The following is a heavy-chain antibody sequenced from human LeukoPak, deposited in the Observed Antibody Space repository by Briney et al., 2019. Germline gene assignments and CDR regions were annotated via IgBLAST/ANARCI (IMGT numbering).Heavy chain of an antibody. CDR2: IYTSGST. D-gene: IGHD3-22*01. CDR1: GYSISSGYY. CDR3: ARASADSRGHYQGFDS. V-gene: IGHV4-38-2*02. J-gene: IGHJ4*02. Sequence: SETLSLTCTVSGYSISSGYYWGWIRQPPGKGLEWIGSIYTSGSTNYNPSLKSRVTMSVDTSKNQFSLKLSSVTAADTAVYYCARASADSRGHYQGFDSWGQGTLVTVSS.